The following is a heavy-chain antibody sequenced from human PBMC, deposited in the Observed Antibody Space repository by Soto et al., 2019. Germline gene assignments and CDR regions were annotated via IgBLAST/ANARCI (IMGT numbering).Heavy chain of an antibody. CDR2: INHSGST. CDR3: ARWKGAAPWCYYYGMDV. D-gene: IGHD2-8*01. J-gene: IGHJ6*02. CDR1: GGSFSGYY. Sequence: SETLALSCAAYGGSFSGYYWSWIRQPPGKGLEWIGEINHSGSTNYNPSLKSRVTISVDTSKNQFSLKLSSVTAADTAVYYCARWKGAAPWCYYYGMDVWGQGTTVTVSS. V-gene: IGHV4-34*01.